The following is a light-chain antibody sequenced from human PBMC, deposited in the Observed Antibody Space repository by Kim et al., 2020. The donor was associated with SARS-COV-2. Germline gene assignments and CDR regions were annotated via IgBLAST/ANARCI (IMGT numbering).Light chain of an antibody. CDR1: NIGSKS. Sequence: APGKTARITCGGNNIGSKSVHWYQQKPGQAPVLVIYYDSDRPSGIPERFSGSNSGNTATLTISRVEAGDEADYYCQVWDSSSDHRVFGGGTQRTVL. J-gene: IGLJ3*02. CDR3: QVWDSSSDHRV. V-gene: IGLV3-21*04. CDR2: YDS.